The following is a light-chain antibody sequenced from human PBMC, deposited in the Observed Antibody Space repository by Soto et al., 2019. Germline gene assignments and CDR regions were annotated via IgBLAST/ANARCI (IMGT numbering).Light chain of an antibody. CDR3: SSYTSSSTLV. V-gene: IGLV2-18*02. J-gene: IGLJ1*01. Sequence: QSALTQPPSVSGSPGQSVTISCTGTSSDVGSYNRVSWYQQPPGTAPKLMIYEVSNRPSGVPDRFSGSKSGNTASLTISGLQPEDEADYYCSSYTSSSTLVFGTGTKLTVL. CDR2: EVS. CDR1: SSDVGSYNR.